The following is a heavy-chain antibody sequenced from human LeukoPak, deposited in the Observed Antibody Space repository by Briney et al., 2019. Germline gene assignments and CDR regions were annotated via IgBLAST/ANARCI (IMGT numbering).Heavy chain of an antibody. V-gene: IGHV3-21*01. D-gene: IGHD6-19*01. J-gene: IGHJ4*02. CDR3: ARANNAGWFDY. Sequence: GGSLGLSCAASGFTFSSYSMNWVRQAPGKGLEWVSSISSSSSYIYYADSVKGRFTISRDNAKNSLYLQMNSLRAEDTAVYYCARANNAGWFDYWGQGTLVTVSS. CDR2: ISSSSSYI. CDR1: GFTFSSYS.